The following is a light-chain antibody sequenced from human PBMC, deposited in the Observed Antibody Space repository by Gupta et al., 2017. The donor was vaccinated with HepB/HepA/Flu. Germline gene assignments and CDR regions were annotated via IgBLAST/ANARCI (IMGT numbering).Light chain of an antibody. J-gene: IGKJ1*01. CDR2: AAS. Sequence: AIQMPQSPPTLSASVGDRVTLTCRASQDIRNDLGWYQQRPGTAPKVLIYAASTLQRGVPSRFSGSGSGTHFTLTITRMQPEDFATDYCLQDYNYPRTFGQGTKVEIK. CDR1: QDIRND. CDR3: LQDYNYPRT. V-gene: IGKV1-6*01.